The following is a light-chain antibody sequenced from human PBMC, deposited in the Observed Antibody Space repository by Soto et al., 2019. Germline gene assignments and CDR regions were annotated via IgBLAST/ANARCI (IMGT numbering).Light chain of an antibody. J-gene: IGLJ3*02. CDR3: QSYDTSLSGAV. CDR1: SSNIGAGYD. CDR2: DNN. V-gene: IGLV1-40*01. Sequence: QSALTQPPSVSGAPGQRVTISCTGSSSNIGAGYDVHWYQQLPGTAPKLLIYDNNNRPSGVPDRISGSKSGTSASLAITGLQAEDEADYYCQSYDTSLSGAVFGGGTKLTVL.